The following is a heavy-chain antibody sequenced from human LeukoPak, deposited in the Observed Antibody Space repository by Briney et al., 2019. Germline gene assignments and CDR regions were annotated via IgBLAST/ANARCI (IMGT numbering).Heavy chain of an antibody. V-gene: IGHV5-51*01. CDR2: IYPGDSDT. J-gene: IGHJ1*01. CDR3: ARLGYYYGSGSPGSFQH. D-gene: IGHD3-10*01. Sequence: GESLKISCKGSGYSFTSYWIGWVRQMPGKGLEWMGIIYPGDSDTRYSPSFQGQVTMSADKSISTAYLQWSSLEASDTAMYYCARLGYYYGSGSPGSFQHWGQGTLVTVSS. CDR1: GYSFTSYW.